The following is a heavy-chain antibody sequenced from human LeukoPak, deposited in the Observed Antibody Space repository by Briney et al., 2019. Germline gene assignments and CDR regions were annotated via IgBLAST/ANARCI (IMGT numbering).Heavy chain of an antibody. Sequence: GGSLRLSCAASGFTFSSYSMNWVRQAPGKGLEWVSSISSSSSYIYYADSVKGRFTISRDNAKNSLYLQMNSLRAEDTAVYYCARMNYISSGWGAPFDYWGQGTLVTVSS. CDR3: ARMNYISSGWGAPFDY. CDR1: GFTFSSYS. CDR2: ISSSSSYI. D-gene: IGHD1-7*01. J-gene: IGHJ4*02. V-gene: IGHV3-21*01.